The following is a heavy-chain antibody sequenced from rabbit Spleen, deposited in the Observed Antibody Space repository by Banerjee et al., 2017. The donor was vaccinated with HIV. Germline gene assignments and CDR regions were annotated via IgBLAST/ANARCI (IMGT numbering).Heavy chain of an antibody. CDR2: IDTGSSGFT. V-gene: IGHV1S40*01. CDR3: ARDTSSSFSSYGMDL. D-gene: IGHD1-1*01. J-gene: IGHJ6*01. CDR1: GVSFSGDSY. Sequence: ESGGDLVKPGASLTLTCIASGVSFSGDSYMCWVRQAPGKGLEWIVCIDTGSSGFTYFANWAKGRFTISKTSSTTVTLQMTSLTAADTATYFCARDTSSSFSSYGMDLWGPGTLVTVS.